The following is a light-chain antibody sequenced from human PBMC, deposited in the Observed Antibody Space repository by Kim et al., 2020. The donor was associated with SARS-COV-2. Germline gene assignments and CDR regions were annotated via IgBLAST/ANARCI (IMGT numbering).Light chain of an antibody. CDR3: YSRDTSGSHVI. Sequence: ALGQPVRITCHGDSLRNYFADWCQQRPGQAPVVVIYDKDTRPSGIPDRFSGSGSDNTASLTITGAQAEDEADYFCYSRDTSGSHVIFGGGTKVTVL. CDR2: DKD. CDR1: SLRNYF. V-gene: IGLV3-19*01. J-gene: IGLJ2*01.